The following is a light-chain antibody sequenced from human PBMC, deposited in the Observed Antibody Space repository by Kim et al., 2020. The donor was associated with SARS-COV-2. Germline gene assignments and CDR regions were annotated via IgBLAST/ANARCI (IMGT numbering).Light chain of an antibody. CDR1: AVISGA. V-gene: IGKV1-27*01. J-gene: IGKJ3*01. CDR3: QKYNSVPFT. Sequence: AFVGDRVAIACRTSAVISGAIAWYQQKPGAVPNLLICDASTLESGVPSRFSGSESGTKCTLNINSLQPEDVGTYYCQKYNSVPFTFGPGTKVDIK. CDR2: DAS.